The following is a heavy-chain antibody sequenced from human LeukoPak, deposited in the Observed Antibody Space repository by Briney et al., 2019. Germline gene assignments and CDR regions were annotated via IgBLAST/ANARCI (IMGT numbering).Heavy chain of an antibody. CDR2: INHSGRT. D-gene: IGHD4-17*01. J-gene: IGHJ4*02. CDR3: ARTHTVTTSCLEH. CDR1: GGSFSGYY. Sequence: PPETLSLTCAVYGGSFSGYYWTWIRQPPGKGLEWIGEINHSGRTNYNPSLEIRVTISLDTSKNQFSLRLSSVTAADTAVYYCARTHTVTTSCLEHWGQGTLVTVSS. V-gene: IGHV4-34*01.